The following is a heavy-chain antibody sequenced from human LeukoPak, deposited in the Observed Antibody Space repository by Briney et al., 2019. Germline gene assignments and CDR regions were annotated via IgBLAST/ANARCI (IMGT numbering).Heavy chain of an antibody. CDR1: GFTVSSNY. V-gene: IGHV3-53*04. D-gene: IGHD5-18*01. CDR3: ARAVYGYFDF. CDR2: IYSGGST. Sequence: GGSLRLSCAASGFTVSSNYMSWVRQAPGKGLEWVSVIYSGGSTYYADSVRGRFTISRHNSKNTLYLQMNSLRAEDTAVYYCARAVYGYFDFWGQGILLTVSS. J-gene: IGHJ4*02.